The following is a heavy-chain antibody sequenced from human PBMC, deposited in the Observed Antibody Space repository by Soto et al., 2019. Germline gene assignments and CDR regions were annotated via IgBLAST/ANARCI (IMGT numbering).Heavy chain of an antibody. CDR3: ARAQGSGFLVS. CDR1: GGSFSGYY. D-gene: IGHD3-10*01. CDR2: INHSGST. Sequence: SETLSLTCAVYGGSFSGYYWSWIRQPPGKGLEWIGEINHSGSTNYNPSLKSRVTISVDTSKNQFSLKLSSVTAADTAVYYCARAQGSGFLVSWGQGTLVTVSS. V-gene: IGHV4-34*01. J-gene: IGHJ4*02.